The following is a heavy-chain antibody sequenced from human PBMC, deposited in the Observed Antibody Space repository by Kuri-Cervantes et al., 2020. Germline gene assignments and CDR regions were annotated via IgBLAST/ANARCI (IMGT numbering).Heavy chain of an antibody. Sequence: GGSLRLSCAASGFTFSSYAMHWVRQAPGKGLEWVSSISGSSSYIYYADSVKGRFTISRDNAKSSLYLQMNSLRAEDTAVYYCAWGRSHSGSFLFDYWGQGTLVTVSS. D-gene: IGHD1-26*01. V-gene: IGHV3-21*01. CDR2: ISGSSSYI. CDR1: GFTFSSYA. CDR3: AWGRSHSGSFLFDY. J-gene: IGHJ4*02.